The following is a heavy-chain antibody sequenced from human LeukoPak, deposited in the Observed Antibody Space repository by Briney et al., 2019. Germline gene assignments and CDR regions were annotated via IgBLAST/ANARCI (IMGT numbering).Heavy chain of an antibody. CDR1: GFTFSSYG. V-gene: IGHV3-33*01. J-gene: IGHJ4*02. D-gene: IGHD1-26*01. Sequence: GGSLRLSCAASGFTFSSYGMHWVRQAPGKGLEWVAVIWYDGSNKYYADSVKGRFTISRDNSKNTLYLQMNSLRAEDTAVYYCARDGRYSGSYWDYWGQGTLVTVSS. CDR3: ARDGRYSGSYWDY. CDR2: IWYDGSNK.